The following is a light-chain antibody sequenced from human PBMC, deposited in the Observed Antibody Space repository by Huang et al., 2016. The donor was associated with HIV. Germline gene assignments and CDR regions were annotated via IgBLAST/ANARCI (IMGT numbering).Light chain of an antibody. CDR1: QSVGSK. V-gene: IGKV3-15*01. Sequence: DTVMTQTPATLSVSPGARATLSCRANQSVGSKLAWFQQKPGQAPRLLIHGASTRAAGIPARFSGSGSGTEFTLTISSLQSEDFAVYYCQQYNNWPYTFGQGTKLEIK. J-gene: IGKJ2*01. CDR2: GAS. CDR3: QQYNNWPYT.